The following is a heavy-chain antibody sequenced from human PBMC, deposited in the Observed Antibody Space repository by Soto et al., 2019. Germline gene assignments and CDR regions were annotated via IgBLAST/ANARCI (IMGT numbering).Heavy chain of an antibody. V-gene: IGHV4-39*01. Sequence: SETLSLTCTVSGGSISSSSYYWGWIRQPPGKGLEWIGSIYYSGSTYYNPSLKSRVTISVDTPKNQFSLELSSVTAADTAVYYCATLGSSRPLPDPATDWGQGTLVTVSS. CDR3: ATLGSSRPLPDPATD. CDR1: GGSISSSSYY. CDR2: IYYSGST. J-gene: IGHJ4*02. D-gene: IGHD3-10*01.